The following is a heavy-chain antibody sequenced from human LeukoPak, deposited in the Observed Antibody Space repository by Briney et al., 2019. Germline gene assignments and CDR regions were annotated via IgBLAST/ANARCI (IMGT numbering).Heavy chain of an antibody. J-gene: IGHJ4*02. CDR3: ARVPNYFDSSGYYYGAYYFDY. V-gene: IGHV4-61*01. Sequence: PSETLFLTCTVSGGSVSSGSYYWSWIRQSPGKGLEWIGYVYYSGSTHNNPSLKSRVTMSVDTSKNQFSLELSSVTAADTAIYYCARVPNYFDSSGYYYGAYYFDYWGQGTLVTVSS. D-gene: IGHD3-22*01. CDR2: VYYSGST. CDR1: GGSVSSGSYY.